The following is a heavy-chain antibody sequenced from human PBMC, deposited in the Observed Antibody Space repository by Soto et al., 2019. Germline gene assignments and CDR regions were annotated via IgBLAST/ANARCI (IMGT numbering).Heavy chain of an antibody. CDR2: ISSSSSSI. CDR1: GFSFSSYS. Sequence: GGSLRLSCAASGFSFSSYSMNWVRQAPGKGLEWVSSISSSSSSIYYADSAKGRFTISRDNAKNSLYLQMNNLRVEDTAVYYCARVPITVVAARDAFDIWGQGTMVTVSS. CDR3: ARVPITVVAARDAFDI. V-gene: IGHV3-21*04. D-gene: IGHD2-15*01. J-gene: IGHJ3*02.